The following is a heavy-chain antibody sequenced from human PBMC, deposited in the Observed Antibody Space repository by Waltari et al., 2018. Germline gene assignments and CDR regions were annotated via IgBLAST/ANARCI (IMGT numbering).Heavy chain of an antibody. J-gene: IGHJ4*02. CDR2: INQDGSGE. Sequence: EVQLVESGGGFVRPGGSLRPSCAASGFTFSNFWMSWARQAPGKGREWVANINQDGSGEYYVDSVKGRFTISRDNAKNSLYLQMNSLRAEDTAVYYCQRGDYWGQGTLVTVSS. CDR3: QRGDY. V-gene: IGHV3-7*04. CDR1: GFTFSNFW.